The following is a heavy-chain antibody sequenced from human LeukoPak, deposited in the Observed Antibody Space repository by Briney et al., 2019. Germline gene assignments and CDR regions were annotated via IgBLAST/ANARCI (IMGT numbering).Heavy chain of an antibody. CDR3: ASIIVAAAGRGYYYYGMDV. Sequence: GESLKISCKGSGYSFTNYWIGWVRQMPGKGLEWMGIIYPRDSDTKYSPSFQGQVTISADKSISTTYVQWSSLKASDTAMYYCASIIVAAAGRGYYYYGMDVWGQGTTVTVSS. CDR1: GYSFTNYW. J-gene: IGHJ6*02. CDR2: IYPRDSDT. V-gene: IGHV5-51*01. D-gene: IGHD6-13*01.